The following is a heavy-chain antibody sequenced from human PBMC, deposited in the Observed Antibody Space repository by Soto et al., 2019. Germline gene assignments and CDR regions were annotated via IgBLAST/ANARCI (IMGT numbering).Heavy chain of an antibody. D-gene: IGHD3-22*01. CDR2: INPSGGST. Sequence: QAPGQGLEWMGIINPSGGSTSYAQKFQGRVTMTRDTSTSTVYMELSSLRSEDTAVYYCARGYDYYDSSGYTFDYWGQGTLVTVSS. V-gene: IGHV1-46*01. CDR3: ARGYDYYDSSGYTFDY. J-gene: IGHJ4*02.